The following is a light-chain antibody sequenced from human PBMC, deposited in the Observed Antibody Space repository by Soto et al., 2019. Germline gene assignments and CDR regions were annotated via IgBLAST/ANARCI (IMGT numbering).Light chain of an antibody. CDR3: HQRSSRSPIT. J-gene: IGKJ5*01. V-gene: IGKV3-11*01. CDR2: DAS. CDR1: QRVKTF. Sequence: EVVSSHPPATPSVSNEESATLSCRASQRVKTFLVWYQQIPGQAPRLLIYDASHRAAGSPAEWSGSGLGTAFSLTISSRQHADAVAYYCHQRSSRSPITFGQGTRLE.